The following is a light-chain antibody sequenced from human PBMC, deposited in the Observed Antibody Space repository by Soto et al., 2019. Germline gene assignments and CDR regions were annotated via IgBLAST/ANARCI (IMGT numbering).Light chain of an antibody. Sequence: EIVMTQSPATLSVSPGERATLSCRASQSVSSNLAWYQQKPGQAPRLLMYHVSTRATGIPARFSGSGSGTEFTLTISSLQSEDFAVYYCQQYDNWPRGGLTFVGGTKVEIK. CDR1: QSVSSN. J-gene: IGKJ4*01. V-gene: IGKV3-15*01. CDR2: HVS. CDR3: QQYDNWPRGGLT.